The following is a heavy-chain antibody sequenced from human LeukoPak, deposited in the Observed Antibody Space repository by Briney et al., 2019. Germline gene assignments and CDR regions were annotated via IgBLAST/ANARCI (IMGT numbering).Heavy chain of an antibody. D-gene: IGHD6-19*01. CDR3: ARVSFSGFAAFHI. CDR2: IYYSGST. V-gene: IGHV4-59*01. CDR1: GGSISSYY. Sequence: SETLSLTCTVSGGSISSYYWSWIRQPPGKGLEWIGYIYYSGSTNYNPSLKSRVTISVDTSKNQFSLKLSSVTADDTAVYYCARVSFSGFAAFHIWGQGTMVTVSS. J-gene: IGHJ3*02.